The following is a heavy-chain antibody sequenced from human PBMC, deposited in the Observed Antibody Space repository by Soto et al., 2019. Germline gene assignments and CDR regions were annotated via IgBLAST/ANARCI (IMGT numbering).Heavy chain of an antibody. CDR3: ARDLGGGYSTH. Sequence: GGSLRLSCAASGFTFSDYYMSWIRQAPGKGLEWVSYISSSAKTIYYVDSVKGRFTISRDNAKNSLYLQMNSLRAEDTAVYYCARDLGGGYSTHWGQGTLVTVSS. V-gene: IGHV3-11*01. J-gene: IGHJ4*02. CDR1: GFTFSDYY. D-gene: IGHD5-18*01. CDR2: ISSSAKTI.